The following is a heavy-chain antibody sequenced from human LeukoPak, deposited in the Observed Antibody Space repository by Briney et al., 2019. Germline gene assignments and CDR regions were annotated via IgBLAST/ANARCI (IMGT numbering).Heavy chain of an antibody. V-gene: IGHV3-30*03. CDR3: ARGPYRRDGYLDY. CDR1: GFTFSSYS. D-gene: IGHD5-24*01. Sequence: GGSLRLSCAASGFTFSSYSMNWVRQAPGKGLEWVAVISYDGSNKYYADSVKGRFTISRDNSKNTLYLQMNSLRAEDTAVYYCARGPYRRDGYLDYWGQGTLVTVSS. J-gene: IGHJ4*02. CDR2: ISYDGSNK.